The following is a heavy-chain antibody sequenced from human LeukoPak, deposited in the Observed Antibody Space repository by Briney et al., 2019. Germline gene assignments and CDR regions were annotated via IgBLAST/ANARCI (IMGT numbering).Heavy chain of an antibody. V-gene: IGHV3-15*01. CDR2: IKSKTFGGTT. D-gene: IGHD3-10*01. CDR1: GFTFSNAW. Sequence: PGGSLRLSCAASGFTFSNAWMSWVRQAPGKGLEWVGRIKSKTFGGTTDYAAPVKGRFTISRDDSKNTLYLHMNTLKTEDTAIYYCTTDFKNGLTMVRGAHYYYYYYMDVWGKGTTVTISS. J-gene: IGHJ6*03. CDR3: TTDFKNGLTMVRGAHYYYYYYMDV.